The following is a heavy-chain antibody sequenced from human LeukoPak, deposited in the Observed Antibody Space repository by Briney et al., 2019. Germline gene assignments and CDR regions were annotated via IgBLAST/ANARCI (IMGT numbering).Heavy chain of an antibody. J-gene: IGHJ4*02. CDR1: GGSISSYY. D-gene: IGHD6-13*01. CDR3: AGWYSSSWYGFDY. CDR2: IYYSGST. Sequence: PSETLSLTCTASGGSISSYYWSWIRQPPGKGLEWIGYIYYSGSTNYNPSLKSRVTISVDTSKNQFSLKLSSVTAADTAVYYCAGWYSSSWYGFDYWGQGTLVTVSS. V-gene: IGHV4-59*01.